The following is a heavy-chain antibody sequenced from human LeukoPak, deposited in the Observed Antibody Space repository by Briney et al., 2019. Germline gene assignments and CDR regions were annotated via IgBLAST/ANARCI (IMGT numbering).Heavy chain of an antibody. CDR1: GLTFSSYG. CDR3: AKVAVVVPAAIPYYYYYMDV. CDR2: IRYDGSNK. Sequence: PGGSLRLSCAASGLTFSSYGMHWVRQAPGKGLEWVAFIRYDGSNKYYADSVKGRFTISRDNSKNTLYLQMNSLRAEDTAVYYCAKVAVVVPAAIPYYYYYMDVWGKGTTVTVSS. J-gene: IGHJ6*03. D-gene: IGHD2-2*02. V-gene: IGHV3-30*02.